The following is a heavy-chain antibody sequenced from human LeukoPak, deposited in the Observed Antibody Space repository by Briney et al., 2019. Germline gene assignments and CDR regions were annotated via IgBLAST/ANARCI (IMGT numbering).Heavy chain of an antibody. CDR1: GYTFTSYG. D-gene: IGHD3-3*01. CDR2: ISAYNGNT. V-gene: IGHV1-18*01. Sequence: GASVKVSCKASGYTFTSYGISWVRQAPGQGLEWMGWISAYNGNTNYAQKFQGRVTITADESTSTAYMELSSLRSEDTAVYYCARAWVGFEFLEWAPHFQHWGQGTLVTVSS. J-gene: IGHJ1*01. CDR3: ARAWVGFEFLEWAPHFQH.